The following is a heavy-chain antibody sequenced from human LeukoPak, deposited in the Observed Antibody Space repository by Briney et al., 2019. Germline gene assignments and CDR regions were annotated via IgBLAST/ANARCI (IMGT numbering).Heavy chain of an antibody. CDR1: GFTFSSYA. J-gene: IGHJ4*02. CDR3: AKRALLGFGELYYFDY. D-gene: IGHD3-10*01. Sequence: GGSLRLSCAASGFTFSSYAMSWVRQAPGKGLEWVSAISGSGGSTYYADSVKGRFTISRDDSKNTLYLQMNSLRAEDTAVYYCAKRALLGFGELYYFDYWGQGTLVTVSS. V-gene: IGHV3-23*01. CDR2: ISGSGGST.